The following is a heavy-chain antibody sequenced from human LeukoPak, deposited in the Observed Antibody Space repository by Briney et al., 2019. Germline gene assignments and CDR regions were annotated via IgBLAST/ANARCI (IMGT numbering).Heavy chain of an antibody. V-gene: IGHV3-9*03. D-gene: IGHD1-26*01. Sequence: GGXLRLSCAASGFTFDDYAMHWVRQAPGKGLEGGSGISWNSGRIVYADSVKGRFTISSDTAKTSLYLQMNSLRAEDMALYYCAKAVSGEIVGASVFDYWGQGTLVTVSS. CDR2: ISWNSGRI. CDR1: GFTFDDYA. J-gene: IGHJ4*02. CDR3: AKAVSGEIVGASVFDY.